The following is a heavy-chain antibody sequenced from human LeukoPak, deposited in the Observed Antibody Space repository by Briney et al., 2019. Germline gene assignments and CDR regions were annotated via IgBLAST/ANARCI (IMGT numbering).Heavy chain of an antibody. D-gene: IGHD3-22*01. CDR2: IYPGDSDT. V-gene: IGHV5-51*01. CDR3: AREPDSSGYSFDY. J-gene: IGHJ4*02. CDR1: GYSFISYW. Sequence: GESLKISCKGSGYSFISYWIGWVRQMPGKGLEWMGIIYPGDSDTRYSPSFQGQVTISADKSISTAYLQWSSLRAWDTAMYYCAREPDSSGYSFDYWGQGTLVTVSS.